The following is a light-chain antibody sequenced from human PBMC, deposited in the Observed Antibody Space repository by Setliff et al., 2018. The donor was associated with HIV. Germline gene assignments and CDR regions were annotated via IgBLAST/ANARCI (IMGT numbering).Light chain of an antibody. Sequence: QSVLTQPASVSGSPGQSITISCTGTSSDVGTYNSVSWYQQFPGKAPKLMIYEGSKRPSGVSNRFSASNSGNTASLTISGLQAEDEADYYCCSHAGSNTYVFGVGTKVTVL. CDR3: CSHAGSNTYV. CDR2: EGS. V-gene: IGLV2-23*01. J-gene: IGLJ1*01. CDR1: SSDVGTYNS.